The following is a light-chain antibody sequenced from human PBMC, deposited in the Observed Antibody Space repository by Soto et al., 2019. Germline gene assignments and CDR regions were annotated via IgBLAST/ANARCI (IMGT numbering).Light chain of an antibody. Sequence: IVMTHSPSTLSVSPCERAALSGRASQSVSSNHLAWYQQKPGQAPRLLIYGGSSRATGIPVRFSGSGSETDFTLTITRLEPEDFAVYYCQQYSSSRTFGQGTKV. CDR3: QQYSSSRT. J-gene: IGKJ1*01. CDR1: QSVSSNH. CDR2: GGS. V-gene: IGKV3-20*01.